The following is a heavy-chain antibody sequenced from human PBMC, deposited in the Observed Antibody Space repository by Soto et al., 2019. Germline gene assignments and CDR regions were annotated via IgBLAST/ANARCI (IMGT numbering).Heavy chain of an antibody. CDR1: GFTFTSSA. J-gene: IGHJ5*02. V-gene: IGHV1-58*01. Sequence: QMQLVQSGPEVKKPGTSVKVSCKASGFTFTSSAVQWVRQARGQGLEWMGWIVVGNGDTKYAQKFQQRVPFTRDISTSTAYMEVSSLRSEDTAVYYCEADRGYLWGQGTLVTVSS. D-gene: IGHD3-10*01. CDR3: EADRGYL. CDR2: IVVGNGDT.